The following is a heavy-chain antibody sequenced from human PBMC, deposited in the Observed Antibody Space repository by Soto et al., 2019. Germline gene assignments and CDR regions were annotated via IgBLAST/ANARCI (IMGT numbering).Heavy chain of an antibody. J-gene: IGHJ3*01. CDR1: GYTFISYG. CDR2: INSGNGNT. Sequence: ASVKVSCKASGYTFISYGMYWVRQAPGQRLEWMGWINSGNGNTKYSPKFQGRVTITRDTSASTVYMEMSSLRSEDTAVYYCARNRDVVDAFDFWGQGKMVTVSS. CDR3: ARNRDVVDAFDF. V-gene: IGHV1-3*01. D-gene: IGHD2-21*01.